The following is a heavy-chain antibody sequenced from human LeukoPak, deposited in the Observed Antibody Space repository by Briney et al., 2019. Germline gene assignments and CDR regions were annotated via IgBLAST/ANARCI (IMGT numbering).Heavy chain of an antibody. J-gene: IGHJ5*02. V-gene: IGHV3-23*01. D-gene: IGHD2-2*01. CDR1: GFTFSSYA. CDR2: ISGSGGST. CDR3: ARDVQGAYCSSTSCYNWFDP. Sequence: GGSLRLSCAASGFTFSSYAMSWVRQAPGKGLEWVSAISGSGGSTNYADSVKGRFTISRDNSKNTLYLQMKSLRAEDTAVYYCARDVQGAYCSSTSCYNWFDPWGQGTLVTVSS.